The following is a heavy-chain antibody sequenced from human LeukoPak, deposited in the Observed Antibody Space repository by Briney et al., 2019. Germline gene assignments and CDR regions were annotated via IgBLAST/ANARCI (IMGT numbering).Heavy chain of an antibody. D-gene: IGHD3-16*01. J-gene: IGHJ5*01. V-gene: IGHV3-30*02. Sequence: PGGSLILSCAASGFSFGGYGMHWVRQTPGKGLDWVSFVRYDGSKTYYGDSVKGRFTISRDNSNNTVYLQMNCLRPDDTAVYYCVRDGIGGSTTLDSWGQGTLVTVSS. CDR1: GFSFGGYG. CDR3: VRDGIGGSTTLDS. CDR2: VRYDGSKT.